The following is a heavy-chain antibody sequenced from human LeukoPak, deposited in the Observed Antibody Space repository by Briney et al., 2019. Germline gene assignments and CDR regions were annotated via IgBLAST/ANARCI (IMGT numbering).Heavy chain of an antibody. J-gene: IGHJ6*03. Sequence: GGSLRLSCAASGFTFSSFDMHWVRQPTGQGLEWVSTIGTASDTYYPGSVEGRFTLSRDNAKNSLYLQMNSLTAGDTAVYYWARGPPRGKYYYMDVWGKGTTVTVSS. CDR2: IGTASDT. V-gene: IGHV3-13*01. D-gene: IGHD1-1*01. CDR3: ARGPPRGKYYYMDV. CDR1: GFTFSSFD.